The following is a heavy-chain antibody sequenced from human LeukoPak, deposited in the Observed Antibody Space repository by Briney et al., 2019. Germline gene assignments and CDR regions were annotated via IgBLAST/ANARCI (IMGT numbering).Heavy chain of an antibody. V-gene: IGHV1-8*01. CDR3: AREKGVSSSWYVTAQSHYGMDV. CDR2: MNPNSGNT. J-gene: IGHJ6*02. Sequence: ASVKVSCKASGYTFTSYDINWVRQATGQGLEWMGWMNPNSGNTGYAQKFQGRVTMTRNTSISTAYMELSSLRSEDTAVYYCAREKGVSSSWYVTAQSHYGMDVWGQGTTVTVSS. D-gene: IGHD6-13*01. CDR1: GYTFTSYD.